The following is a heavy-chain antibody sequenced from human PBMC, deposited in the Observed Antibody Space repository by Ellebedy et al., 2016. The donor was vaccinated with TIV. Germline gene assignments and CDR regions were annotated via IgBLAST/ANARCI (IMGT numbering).Heavy chain of an antibody. CDR1: GFNFRSYW. J-gene: IGHJ4*02. D-gene: IGHD6-13*01. Sequence: GESLKISCVVSGFNFRSYWMGWVRQAPGKGLAWVANIYQDGSQKYYVDSAEGRFTISRDNAKNSLYLQMNSLRVEDTAVYYCARPGASYSSSWYDFDCWGQGTLVTVSS. CDR2: IYQDGSQK. CDR3: ARPGASYSSSWYDFDC. V-gene: IGHV3-7*01.